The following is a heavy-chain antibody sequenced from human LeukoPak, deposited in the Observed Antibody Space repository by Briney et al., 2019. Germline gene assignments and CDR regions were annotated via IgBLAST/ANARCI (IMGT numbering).Heavy chain of an antibody. Sequence: GASVKVSCKASGYTFTTYGISWVRQAPGQGLEWMAWISAYNGNTNYAQKLQGRVTMTTDTSTSTAFMELRSLRSDDTAVYYCARGPRSGSYEDFDYWGQGALVTVSS. J-gene: IGHJ4*02. CDR3: ARGPRSGSYEDFDY. D-gene: IGHD1-26*01. V-gene: IGHV1-18*01. CDR1: GYTFTTYG. CDR2: ISAYNGNT.